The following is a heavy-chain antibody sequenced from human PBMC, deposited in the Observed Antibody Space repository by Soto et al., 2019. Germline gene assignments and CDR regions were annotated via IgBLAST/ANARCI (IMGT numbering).Heavy chain of an antibody. D-gene: IGHD4-17*01. CDR2: IYWDDDK. CDR1: GFSLSTSGVG. CDR3: ARTTTVTTLDY. J-gene: IGHJ4*02. V-gene: IGHV2-5*02. Sequence: QITLKESGPTLVKPTQTLTLTCTFSGFSLSTSGVGVGWIRQPPGKALECLALIYWDDDKRYSPSLKSRLTXTXVTSKNQVVLTMTNMDPVDTATYYCARTTTVTTLDYWGQGTLVTVSS.